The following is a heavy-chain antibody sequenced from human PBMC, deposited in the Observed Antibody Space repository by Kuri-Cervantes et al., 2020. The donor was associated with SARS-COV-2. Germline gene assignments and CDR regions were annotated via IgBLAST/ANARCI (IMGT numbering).Heavy chain of an antibody. Sequence: ASVKVSCKASGYTFTGYYMHWVRQAPGQGLEWMGWINPNSGGTDYAQKFQGRVTMTRDTSIGTAYMELSRLRSDDTAVYYCATSVAARPHFDYWGQGTLVTVSS. CDR3: ATSVAARPHFDY. D-gene: IGHD6-6*01. CDR1: GYTFTGYY. CDR2: INPNSGGT. J-gene: IGHJ4*02. V-gene: IGHV1-2*02.